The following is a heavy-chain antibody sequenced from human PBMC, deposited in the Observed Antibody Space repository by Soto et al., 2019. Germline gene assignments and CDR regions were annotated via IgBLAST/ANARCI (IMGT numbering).Heavy chain of an antibody. D-gene: IGHD1-26*01. V-gene: IGHV3-23*01. CDR2: ISGSDGTT. CDR1: GFTFSTYA. Sequence: SGGSLRLSCLASGFTFSTYAMYWVRQAPGKGLEWVSAISGSDGTTSYVDSVKGRFTISRHNSKNTLYLQMNRLGAEDTAIYYSAKGFTPTYSGSYCAFWGQGTQVTVSS. CDR3: AKGFTPTYSGSYCAF. J-gene: IGHJ4*02.